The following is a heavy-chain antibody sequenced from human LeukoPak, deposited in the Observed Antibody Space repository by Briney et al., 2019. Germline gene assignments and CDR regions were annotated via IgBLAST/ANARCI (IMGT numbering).Heavy chain of an antibody. J-gene: IGHJ5*02. V-gene: IGHV3-21*01. CDR1: GFTFSSYS. D-gene: IGHD3-3*01. CDR3: ARDFPPQYYDFWSGYGRYNWFDP. CDR2: ISSSSSYI. Sequence: GGSLRLSCAASGFTFSSYSMNWVRQAPGKGLEWVSSISSSSSYIYYADSEKGRFTISRDNAKNSLYLQMNSLRAEDMAVYHCARDFPPQYYDFWSGYGRYNWFDPWGQGTLVTVSS.